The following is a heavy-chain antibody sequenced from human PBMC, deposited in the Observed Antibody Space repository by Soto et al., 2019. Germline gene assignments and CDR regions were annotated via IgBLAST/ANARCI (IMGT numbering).Heavy chain of an antibody. V-gene: IGHV3-23*01. CDR2: IGTSYGST. CDR1: GFALSSYA. J-gene: IGHJ4*02. CDR3: ARAASCSAGGCYHFGY. Sequence: VGSLRLSCAASGFALSSYAMSWVRQAPGKGLEWVSAIGTSYGSTYYAASVKGRFTISRDNSKNTLFLQMDSPRAEDTAMYFCARAASCSAGGCYHFGYWGQGALVTVSS. D-gene: IGHD2-15*01.